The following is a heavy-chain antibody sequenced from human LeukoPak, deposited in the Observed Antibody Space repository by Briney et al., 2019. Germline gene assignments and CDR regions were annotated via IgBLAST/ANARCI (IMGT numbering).Heavy chain of an antibody. CDR3: ARGFWSGYYIAYYYYYMDV. CDR2: ISAYNGNT. J-gene: IGHJ6*03. D-gene: IGHD3-3*01. V-gene: IGHV1-18*01. CDR1: GYTFTSYG. Sequence: ASVKVSCKASGYTFTSYGISWVRQAPGQGLEWMGWISAYNGNTNYAQKLQGRVTMTTDTSTSTAYMELRSLRSDDTAVYYCARGFWSGYYIAYYYYYMDVWGKGTTVTVSS.